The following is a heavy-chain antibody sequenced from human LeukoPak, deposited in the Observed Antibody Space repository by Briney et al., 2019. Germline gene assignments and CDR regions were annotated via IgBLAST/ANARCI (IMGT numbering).Heavy chain of an antibody. CDR1: GFTFSGSA. CDR3: TLGGLQSPKYYYYYGMDV. CDR2: IRSKANSYAT. D-gene: IGHD5-24*01. Sequence: PGGSLKLSCAASGFTFSGSAMHWVRQASGKGLEWVGRIRSKANSYATAYAASVKGRFTISRDDSKNTAYLQMNSLKTEDTAVYYCTLGGLQSPKYYYYYGMDVWGQGTTVIVFS. V-gene: IGHV3-73*01. J-gene: IGHJ6*02.